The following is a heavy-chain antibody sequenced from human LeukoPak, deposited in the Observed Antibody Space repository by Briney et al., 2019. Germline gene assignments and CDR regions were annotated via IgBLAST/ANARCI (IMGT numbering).Heavy chain of an antibody. CDR3: ARDLGWNYQYYMDV. J-gene: IGHJ6*03. D-gene: IGHD6-19*01. CDR1: GYSISGGFY. CDR2: ISYTGSA. Sequence: SETLSLTCSVSGYSISGGFYWGGIRPSPGKGLEWMGSISYTGSAFYSPSLKRRITISVDTSKNQFSLKLSSVTAADTAVYFCARDLGWNYQYYMDVWGKGTTVIVSS. V-gene: IGHV4-38-2*02.